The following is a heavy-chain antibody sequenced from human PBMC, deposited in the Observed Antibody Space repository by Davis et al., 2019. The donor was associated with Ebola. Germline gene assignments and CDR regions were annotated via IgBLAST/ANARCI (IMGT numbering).Heavy chain of an antibody. CDR1: GYTFTSYY. CDR2: INPSGGST. J-gene: IGHJ4*02. CDR3: DRVGGILLFDY. D-gene: IGHD1-26*01. Sequence: AASVKVSCKASGYTFTSYYMHWVRQAPGQGLEWMGIINPSGGSTSYAQKFQGRVTMTRDTSTSTVYMELSSLRSEDTAVYYCDRVGGILLFDYWGQGTLVTVSS. V-gene: IGHV1-46*03.